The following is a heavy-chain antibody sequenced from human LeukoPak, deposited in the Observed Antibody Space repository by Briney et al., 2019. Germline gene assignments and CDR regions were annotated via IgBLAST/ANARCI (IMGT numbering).Heavy chain of an antibody. Sequence: GGSLRLSCAASGFDFSTYAMHWVRLTPGKGLEFVSAISKSGDDTSYGNDVKGRFTISRDNIKNTVDLEMGSLRVDDTGIYYCAGIPEYWGQGTVVTVSS. CDR2: ISKSGDDT. CDR1: GFDFSTYA. J-gene: IGHJ1*01. V-gene: IGHV3-64*01. D-gene: IGHD2-2*01. CDR3: AGIPEY.